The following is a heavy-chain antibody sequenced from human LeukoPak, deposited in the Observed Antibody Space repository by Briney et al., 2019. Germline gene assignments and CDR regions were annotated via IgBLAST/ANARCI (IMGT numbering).Heavy chain of an antibody. CDR1: GGSISSSSYY. J-gene: IGHJ4*02. V-gene: IGHV4-39*01. CDR2: IYYSGST. Sequence: PSETLSLTCTVSGGSISSSSYYWSWIRQPPGKGLEWIGSIYYSGSTYYNPSLKSRVTISVDTSKNQFSLKLSSVTAADTAVYYCARHFRHFDYWGQGTLVTVSS. CDR3: ARHFRHFDY.